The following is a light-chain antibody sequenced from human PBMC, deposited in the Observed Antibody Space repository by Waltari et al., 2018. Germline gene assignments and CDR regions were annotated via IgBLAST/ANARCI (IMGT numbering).Light chain of an antibody. V-gene: IGLV2-14*03. CDR3: SSYTSVNTR. CDR2: DVA. J-gene: IGLJ2*01. CDR1: SRDADGFNF. Sequence: QSALTQPASMSGSPGQSITISCTGTSRDADGFNFVSWYQQYPGKAPKLIICDVANRPSGVSHRFSGSRCGNTASLTISGLQAEDEADYYCSSYTSVNTRFGGGTKLTVL.